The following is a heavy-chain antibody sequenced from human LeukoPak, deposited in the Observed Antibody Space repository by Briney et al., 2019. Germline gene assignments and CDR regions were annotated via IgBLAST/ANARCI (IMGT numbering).Heavy chain of an antibody. J-gene: IGHJ3*02. CDR1: GFTFSSYA. Sequence: GRSLRLSCAASGFTFSSYAMHWVRQAPGKGLEWVAVISYDGSNKYYADSVKGRFTISRDNSKNTLYLQMNSLRAEDTAVYYCARDQCGGDCYDAFDIWGQGTMVTVSS. D-gene: IGHD2-21*01. CDR3: ARDQCGGDCYDAFDI. V-gene: IGHV3-30-3*01. CDR2: ISYDGSNK.